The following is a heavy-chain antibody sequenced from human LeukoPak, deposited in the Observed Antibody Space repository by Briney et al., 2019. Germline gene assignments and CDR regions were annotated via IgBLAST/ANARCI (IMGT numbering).Heavy chain of an antibody. V-gene: IGHV4-34*01. CDR2: INHSGST. Sequence: PSETLSLTCAVYGGSFSGYYWSWIRQPPGKGLEGIGEINHSGSTNYNPSLKSRVTISVDTSKNQFSLKLSSVTAADTAVYYCARGRMGPYGSGSYSTTFDYWGQGTLVTVSS. D-gene: IGHD3-10*01. CDR3: ARGRMGPYGSGSYSTTFDY. CDR1: GGSFSGYY. J-gene: IGHJ4*02.